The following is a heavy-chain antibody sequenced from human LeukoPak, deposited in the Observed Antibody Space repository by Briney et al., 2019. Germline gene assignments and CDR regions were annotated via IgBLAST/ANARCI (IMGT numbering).Heavy chain of an antibody. V-gene: IGHV4-59*01. D-gene: IGHD1-26*01. CDR3: TRGGVVGATNAFDI. CDR2: IYYSGST. CDR1: GVSITYY. J-gene: IGHJ3*02. Sequence: SETLSLTCTVSGVSITYYWSWIRQPPGKGLEWIGYIYYSGSTNYDPSLKSRVTISVDMSKNEFSLKLTSVTAADTAVYYCTRGGVVGATNAFDIWGQGTIVTVSS.